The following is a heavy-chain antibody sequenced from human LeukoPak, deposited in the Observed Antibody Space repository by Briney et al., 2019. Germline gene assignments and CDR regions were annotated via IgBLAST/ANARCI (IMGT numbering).Heavy chain of an antibody. J-gene: IGHJ3*02. CDR2: INPNNGGT. CDR1: GYTFTDYY. V-gene: IGHV1-2*02. CDR3: AKTRRGGGNDAFDI. Sequence: ASVKVSCKASGYTFTDYYMHWVRQAPGQGLEWMGWINPNNGGTNYAQKLQGRVTMTTDTSTSTAYMELRSLRSDDTAVYYCAKTRRGGGNDAFDIWGQGTMVTVSS. D-gene: IGHD1-1*01.